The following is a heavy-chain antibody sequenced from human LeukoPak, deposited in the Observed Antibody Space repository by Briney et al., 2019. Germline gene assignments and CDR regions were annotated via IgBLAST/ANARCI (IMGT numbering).Heavy chain of an antibody. Sequence: SETLSLTCTVSGGSISSGGYYWSWIRQHPGKGLEWIGYIYYSGSTYYNPSLKSRVTISVDTSKNQFSLKLSSVTAADTAVYYCALLGYCSSTSCYDPYYFDYWGQGTLVTVSS. CDR3: ALLGYCSSTSCYDPYYFDY. D-gene: IGHD2-2*01. CDR1: GGSISSGGYY. V-gene: IGHV4-31*03. J-gene: IGHJ4*02. CDR2: IYYSGST.